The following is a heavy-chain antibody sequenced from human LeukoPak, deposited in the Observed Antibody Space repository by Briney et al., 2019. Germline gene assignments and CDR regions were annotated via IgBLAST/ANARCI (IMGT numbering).Heavy chain of an antibody. D-gene: IGHD3-3*01. J-gene: IGHJ5*02. CDR2: ISAYNGNT. V-gene: IGHV1-18*01. CDR1: GYTFTSYG. Sequence: ASVKVSCKASGYTFTSYGISWVRQAPGQGLEWMGWISAYNGNTNYAQKLQGRVTMTTDTSTSTAYMELRSLRSDDTAVYYCARDHLPRTYYDFWSGSGKNWFDPWGQGTLVTVS. CDR3: ARDHLPRTYYDFWSGSGKNWFDP.